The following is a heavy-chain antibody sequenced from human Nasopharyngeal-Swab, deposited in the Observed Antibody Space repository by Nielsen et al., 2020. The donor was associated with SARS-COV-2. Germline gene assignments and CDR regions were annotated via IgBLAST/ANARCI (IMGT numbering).Heavy chain of an antibody. Sequence: GGSLRLSCAASGFTFSSYAMSWVRQAPGKGLEWVSAISGSGGSTYYADSVKGRFTISRDNSKNTLYLQMNSLRAEDTAVYYCAREWDYYGSGSFGAFDIWGQGTMVTVSS. CDR1: GFTFSSYA. CDR3: AREWDYYGSGSFGAFDI. D-gene: IGHD3-10*01. V-gene: IGHV3-23*01. J-gene: IGHJ3*02. CDR2: ISGSGGST.